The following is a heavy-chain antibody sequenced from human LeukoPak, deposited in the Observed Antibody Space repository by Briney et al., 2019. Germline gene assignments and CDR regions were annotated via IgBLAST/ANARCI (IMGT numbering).Heavy chain of an antibody. V-gene: IGHV3-20*04. CDR1: GFTFDDYG. CDR3: ARDMREVGAIDC. D-gene: IGHD1-26*01. CDR2: INWNGDST. J-gene: IGHJ4*02. Sequence: RSGGSLRLSCAASGFTFDDYGMSWVRQAPGQGLEWVSGINWNGDSTGYAASVKGRFTISRDNAKNSLYLQMNSLRAEDTAFYYCARDMREVGAIDCWGQGTLVTVSS.